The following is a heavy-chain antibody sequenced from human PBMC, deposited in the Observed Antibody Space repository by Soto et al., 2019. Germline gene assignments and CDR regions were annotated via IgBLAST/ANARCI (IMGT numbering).Heavy chain of an antibody. J-gene: IGHJ4*02. CDR3: ANAGYYERSGYYELDY. D-gene: IGHD3-22*01. V-gene: IGHV3-30*18. Sequence: QVQLVESGGGVVQPGRSLRLSCAASGFTFSSYGMHWVRQAPGKGLEWVAVVLYDGRNKYYADSVKVRFTISRDNSKNTEYLQMNSLRAEDPAVYYCANAGYYERSGYYELDYWGQGALVTVAS. CDR1: GFTFSSYG. CDR2: VLYDGRNK.